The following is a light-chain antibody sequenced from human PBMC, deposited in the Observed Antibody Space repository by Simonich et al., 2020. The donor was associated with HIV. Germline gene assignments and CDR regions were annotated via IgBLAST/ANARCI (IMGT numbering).Light chain of an antibody. CDR1: QSVSSK. CDR3: QQRSNWPPWT. CDR2: DAS. Sequence: EIVMTQSPATLSVSPGERATLSCRASQSVSSKLAWYQQKPGQAPRLLIYDASNRATGIPARFSGSGSGTDFTLTISSLEPEDFAVYYCQQRSNWPPWTFGQGTKVEIK. V-gene: IGKV3-11*01. J-gene: IGKJ1*01.